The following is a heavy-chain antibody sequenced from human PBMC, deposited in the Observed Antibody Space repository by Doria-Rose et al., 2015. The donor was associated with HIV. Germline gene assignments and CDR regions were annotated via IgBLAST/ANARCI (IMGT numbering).Heavy chain of an antibody. J-gene: IGHJ4*02. CDR2: IFSDDER. D-gene: IGHD6-13*01. CDR3: ARIKSSSWYHKYYFDF. CDR1: GVSLSSPGMG. Sequence: QITLKESGPVLVKPTETLTLTCTVSGVSLSSPGMGVSWIRQPPGKALEWLANIFSDDERSYTTSLKSRLTIARSTSKSQVVLTMTDMDPVDTATYYCARIKSSSWYHKYYFDFWGQGTLVIVSA. V-gene: IGHV2-26*01.